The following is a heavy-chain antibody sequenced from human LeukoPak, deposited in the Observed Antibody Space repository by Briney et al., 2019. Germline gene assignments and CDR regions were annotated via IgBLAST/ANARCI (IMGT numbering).Heavy chain of an antibody. CDR1: EFTFSSYA. Sequence: GGSLRLSCAASEFTFSSYAMSWVRQAPGKGLEWVSAISGSGGSTYYADSVKGRFTIPRDNSKNTLYLQMNSLRAEDTAVYYCAKGHRGRYFDYWGQGTVVTVSS. CDR3: AKGHRGRYFDY. V-gene: IGHV3-23*01. CDR2: ISGSGGST. D-gene: IGHD3-16*01. J-gene: IGHJ4*02.